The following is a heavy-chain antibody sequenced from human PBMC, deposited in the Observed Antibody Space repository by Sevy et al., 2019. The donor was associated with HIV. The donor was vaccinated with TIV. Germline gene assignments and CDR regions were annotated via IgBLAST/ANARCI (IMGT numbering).Heavy chain of an antibody. J-gene: IGHJ6*02. D-gene: IGHD6-6*01. V-gene: IGHV3-48*01. CDR1: GFTFSNAW. Sequence: GGSLRLSCAASGFTFSNAWMSWVRQAPGKGLEWISYISDSSSPRYYADSVKGRFTISRDNAKNSLYLQMNSLTAEDTAVYYCARGLGALPGYYYAMDVWGQGTTVTVSS. CDR3: ARGLGALPGYYYAMDV. CDR2: ISDSSSPR.